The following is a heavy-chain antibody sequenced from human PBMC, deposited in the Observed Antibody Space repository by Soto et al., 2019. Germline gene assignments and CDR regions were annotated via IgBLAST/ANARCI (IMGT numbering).Heavy chain of an antibody. CDR1: GDSISSGDYY. D-gene: IGHD5-18*01. J-gene: IGHJ4*02. V-gene: IGHV4-30-4*01. Sequence: SETLSLTCTVSGDSISSGDYYWSWIRQPPGKGLEWIGYIYYSRSTYYKPSLKSRLSISLYTSKNQFSLKLYSVTAADTAVYYCARAPMGYSYGFDYWGQGTLVTVPQ. CDR2: IYYSRST. CDR3: ARAPMGYSYGFDY.